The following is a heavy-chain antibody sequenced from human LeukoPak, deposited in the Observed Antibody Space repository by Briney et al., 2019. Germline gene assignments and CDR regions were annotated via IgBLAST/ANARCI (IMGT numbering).Heavy chain of an antibody. CDR3: AKDQSITIFGVVIGPFDY. CDR2: ISGSGGST. V-gene: IGHV3-23*01. D-gene: IGHD3-3*01. CDR1: GFTFSSYS. J-gene: IGHJ4*02. Sequence: GGSLRLSCGASGFTFSSYSMHWVRQAPGKGLEWVSAISGSGGSTYYADSVKGRFTISRDNSKNTLYLQMNSLRAEDTAVYYCAKDQSITIFGVVIGPFDYWGQGTLVTVSS.